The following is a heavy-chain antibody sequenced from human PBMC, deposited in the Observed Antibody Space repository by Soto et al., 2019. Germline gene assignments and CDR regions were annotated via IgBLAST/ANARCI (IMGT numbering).Heavy chain of an antibody. V-gene: IGHV3-30-3*01. CDR1: GFTFSTYA. CDR2: ISYGGDNT. D-gene: IGHD3-22*01. CDR3: ARDREVTMRSFDY. Sequence: QVQMVESGGGVVQPGRSLRLSCAVSGFTFSTYAMHWVRQAPGKGLEWVAVISYGGDNTYFADSVKGRFTISSDKSKNTLYLQMNSLRTEDTAVYYCARDREVTMRSFDYWGQGTLVTVSS. J-gene: IGHJ4*02.